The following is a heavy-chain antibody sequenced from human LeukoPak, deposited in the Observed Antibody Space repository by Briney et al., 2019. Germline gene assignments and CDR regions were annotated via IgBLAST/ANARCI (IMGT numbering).Heavy chain of an antibody. CDR3: ARAKRSPDDFWSGLVAFDI. J-gene: IGHJ3*02. D-gene: IGHD3-3*01. CDR2: IYYSGST. CDR1: GGSISSYY. Sequence: SETLSLTCPVSGGSISSYYWGWIRQPPGKGLEWIGYIYYSGSTNYNPSLKSRGTISVDTSKNQFSLKLSSVTAADTAVYYCARAKRSPDDFWSGLVAFDIWGQGTMVTVSS. V-gene: IGHV4-59*01.